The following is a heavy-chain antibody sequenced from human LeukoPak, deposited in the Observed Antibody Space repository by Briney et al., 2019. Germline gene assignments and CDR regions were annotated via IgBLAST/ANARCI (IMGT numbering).Heavy chain of an antibody. D-gene: IGHD3-10*01. CDR3: ARAVRNYYGSGSPRFGY. V-gene: IGHV1-8*03. J-gene: IGHJ4*02. Sequence: ASVKVSCKASGYTFTSYGISWVRQATGQGLEWMGWMNPNSGNTGYAQKFQGRVTITRNTSISTAYMELSSLRSEDTAVYYCARAVRNYYGSGSPRFGYWGQGTLVTVSS. CDR2: MNPNSGNT. CDR1: GYTFTSYG.